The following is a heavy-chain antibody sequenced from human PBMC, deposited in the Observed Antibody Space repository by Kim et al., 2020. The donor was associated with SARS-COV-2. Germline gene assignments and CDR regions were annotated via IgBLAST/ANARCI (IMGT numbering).Heavy chain of an antibody. CDR3: AKPPWGSGSLPDY. V-gene: IGHV3-33*06. D-gene: IGHD1-26*01. Sequence: GVSLRLSCAASGFTFSSYAMHWVRQAPGKGLEWVAVIWYDGSNKYYADSVKGRFTISRDNSKNTLYLQMNSLRAEDTAVYYCAKPPWGSGSLPDYWGQGTLVTVSS. CDR2: IWYDGSNK. CDR1: GFTFSSYA. J-gene: IGHJ4*02.